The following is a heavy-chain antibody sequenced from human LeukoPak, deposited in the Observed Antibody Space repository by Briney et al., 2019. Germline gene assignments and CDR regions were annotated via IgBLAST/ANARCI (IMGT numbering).Heavy chain of an antibody. Sequence: GESLKISCKGSGYSFTSYRIGWVRQMPGKGLEWMGFIYPGASDTRYGPSFQGQVTISADKSIGTAYLQWSSLKASDTAMYYCATLGDGAARWYYWGQGTLVTVSS. D-gene: IGHD6-6*01. CDR2: IYPGASDT. CDR3: ATLGDGAARWYY. V-gene: IGHV5-51*01. CDR1: GYSFTSYR. J-gene: IGHJ4*02.